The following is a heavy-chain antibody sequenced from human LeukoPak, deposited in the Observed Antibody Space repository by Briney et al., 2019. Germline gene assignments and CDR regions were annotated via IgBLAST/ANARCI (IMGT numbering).Heavy chain of an antibody. CDR1: GGSFSGYY. J-gene: IGHJ4*02. V-gene: IGHV4-34*01. CDR2: INHSGST. CDR3: ARTVDY. Sequence: PSETLSLTCAVYGGSFSGYYWSWIRQPPGKGLEWIGEINHSGSTNYNPSLKSRVTISVDTSKNQFSLKLSSVTATDTAVYYCARTVDYWGQGTLVTVSS.